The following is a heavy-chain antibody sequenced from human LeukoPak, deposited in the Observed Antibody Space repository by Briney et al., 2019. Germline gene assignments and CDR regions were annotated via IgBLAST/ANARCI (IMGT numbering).Heavy chain of an antibody. CDR1: GFSFMNAW. CDR2: IKSDADGGTP. V-gene: IGHV3-15*01. J-gene: IGHJ4*02. D-gene: IGHD2/OR15-2a*01. Sequence: GGSLRLSCAASGFSFMNAWMIWVRQAPGKGLEWVGRIKSDADGGTPDYAAPARGRFTISRDDSKNTLYLQMNSLKTEDTAVYYCTTFYHEYSPYWGRGTLVTVSS. CDR3: TTFYHEYSPY.